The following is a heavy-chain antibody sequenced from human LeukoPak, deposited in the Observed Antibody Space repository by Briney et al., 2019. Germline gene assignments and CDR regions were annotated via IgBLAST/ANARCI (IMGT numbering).Heavy chain of an antibody. Sequence: SVKVSCKASGGTFSSYAIRWERQASGQGLEWMGWINPNFGTANYAQKFQGRVTMTADKSTSTAYMELSSLRSEDTAVYYCARDRGYSYGPGDYWGQGTLVTVSS. J-gene: IGHJ4*02. CDR2: INPNFGTA. CDR1: GGTFSSYA. V-gene: IGHV1-69*06. D-gene: IGHD5-18*01. CDR3: ARDRGYSYGPGDY.